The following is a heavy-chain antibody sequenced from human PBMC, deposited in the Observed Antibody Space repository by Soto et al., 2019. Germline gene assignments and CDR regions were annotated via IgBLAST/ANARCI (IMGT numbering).Heavy chain of an antibody. CDR3: ASQTSGYYYYGMDV. CDR1: GFTFDDYA. J-gene: IGHJ6*02. CDR2: ISWNSGSI. V-gene: IGHV3-9*01. Sequence: PGGSLRLSCAASGFTFDDYAMHWVRQAPGKGLEWVSGISWNSGSIGYADSVKGRFTISRDNAKNSLYLQMNSLRAEDTALYYCASQTSGYYYYGMDVWGQGTTVTVSS.